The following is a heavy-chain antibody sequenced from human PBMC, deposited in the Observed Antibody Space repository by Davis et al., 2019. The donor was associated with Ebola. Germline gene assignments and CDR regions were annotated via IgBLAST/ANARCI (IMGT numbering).Heavy chain of an antibody. CDR1: GFAFSSYA. CDR2: FSGPGGRT. V-gene: IGHV3-23*01. D-gene: IGHD7-27*01. CDR3: AKVPTRDLSPGY. Sequence: PGGSLRLSCVASGFAFSSYAMNWVRQAPGKGLEWVSSFSGPGGRTDYADSVKGRFTISRDNAKNSLYLQMNSLRAEDTAMYYCAKVPTRDLSPGYWGQGTLVTVSS. J-gene: IGHJ4*02.